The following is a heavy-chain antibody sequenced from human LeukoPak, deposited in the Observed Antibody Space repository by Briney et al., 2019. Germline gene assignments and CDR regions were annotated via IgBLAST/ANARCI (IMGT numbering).Heavy chain of an antibody. D-gene: IGHD5-12*01. Sequence: GASVTVSCKASGYTFTGYYMHWVRQAPGQGLEWMGWINPNSGGTNYAQKFQGRVTMTRDTSISTAYMELSRLRSDDTAVYYCARDVDIVATIPGYWGQGTLVTVSS. CDR2: INPNSGGT. CDR3: ARDVDIVATIPGY. CDR1: GYTFTGYY. V-gene: IGHV1-2*02. J-gene: IGHJ4*02.